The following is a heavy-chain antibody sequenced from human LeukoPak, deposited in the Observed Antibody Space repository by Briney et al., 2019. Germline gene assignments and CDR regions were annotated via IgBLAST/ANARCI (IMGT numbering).Heavy chain of an antibody. J-gene: IGHJ4*02. Sequence: PGGSLRLSCAASGFTFNNYAMNWVRQAPGKGLQWVSAVSGDGQRTFYADSVKGRFTIFRDNSMNTLSLRMNSLRVEDTAVYYCAKEQDNLLLLSHFDSWGQGIRVTVSA. D-gene: IGHD1-14*01. CDR2: VSGDGQRT. CDR3: AKEQDNLLLLSHFDS. V-gene: IGHV3-23*01. CDR1: GFTFNNYA.